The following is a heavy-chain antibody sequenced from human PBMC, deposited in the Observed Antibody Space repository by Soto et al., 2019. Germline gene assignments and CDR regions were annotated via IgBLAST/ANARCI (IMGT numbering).Heavy chain of an antibody. D-gene: IGHD5-12*01. Sequence: SETLSLTCTVSGGSISSYYWSWIRQPPGKGLEWIGYIYYSGSTNYNPSLKSRVTISVDTSNNIAYLRMNSLKTEDTAVYYCARPGVEMATISYFDSWGQGTLVTVSS. V-gene: IGHV4-59*12. J-gene: IGHJ4*02. CDR1: GGSISSYY. CDR3: ARPGVEMATISYFDS. CDR2: IYYSGST.